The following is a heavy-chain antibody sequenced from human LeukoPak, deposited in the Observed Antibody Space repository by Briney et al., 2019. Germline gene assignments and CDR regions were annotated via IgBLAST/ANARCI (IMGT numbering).Heavy chain of an antibody. J-gene: IGHJ4*02. V-gene: IGHV4-61*02. CDR3: ARGLNSGSYGN. D-gene: IGHD1-26*01. CDR1: GGSISSGSYY. CDR2: IYTSGST. Sequence: SQTLSLTCTVSGGSISSGSYYWSWIRQPARKGLEWIGRIYTSGSTNYNPSLKSRVTISVDTSKNQSSLKLSSVTAADTAVYYCARGLNSGSYGNWGQGTLVTVSS.